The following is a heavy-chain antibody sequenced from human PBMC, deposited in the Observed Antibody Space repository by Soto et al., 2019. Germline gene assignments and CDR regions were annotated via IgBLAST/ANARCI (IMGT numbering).Heavy chain of an antibody. CDR1: GFTFSSYG. CDR2: IWYDGSNK. J-gene: IGHJ4*02. CDR3: ARDRRAYGLADY. D-gene: IGHD3-16*01. V-gene: IGHV3-33*01. Sequence: QVQLVESGGGVVQPGRSLRLSCAASGFTFSSYGMHWVRQAPGKGLEWVAVIWYDGSNKYYADSVKGRFTISRDNSKNTLYLQMNSVRAEDTAVYYCARDRRAYGLADYWGQGTLVTVSS.